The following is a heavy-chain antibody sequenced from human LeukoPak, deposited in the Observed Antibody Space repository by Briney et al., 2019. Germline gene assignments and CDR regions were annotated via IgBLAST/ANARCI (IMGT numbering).Heavy chain of an antibody. V-gene: IGHV4-34*01. CDR2: INHSGST. CDR3: ARHEPSYCSGGSCYSVGSASFDY. Sequence: SETLSLTCAVYGGSFSGYYWSWIRQPPGKGLEWIGEINHSGSTNYNPSLKSRVTISVDTSKNQFSLKLSSVTAADTAVYYCARHEPSYCSGGSCYSVGSASFDYWGQGTLVTVSS. CDR1: GGSFSGYY. J-gene: IGHJ4*02. D-gene: IGHD2-15*01.